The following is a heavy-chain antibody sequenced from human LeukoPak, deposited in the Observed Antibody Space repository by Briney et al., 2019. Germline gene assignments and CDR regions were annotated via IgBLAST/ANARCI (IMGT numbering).Heavy chain of an antibody. CDR2: INHSGST. Sequence: SETLSLTCAVYGGSFSGYYWSWIRQPPGKGLEWIGEINHSGSTNYNPSLKSRVTISVDTSKNQFSLKLSSVTAADTAVYYCASRAERYYYDSSGYYGYWGQGTPVTVSS. CDR1: GGSFSGYY. J-gene: IGHJ4*02. D-gene: IGHD3-22*01. CDR3: ASRAERYYYDSSGYYGY. V-gene: IGHV4-34*01.